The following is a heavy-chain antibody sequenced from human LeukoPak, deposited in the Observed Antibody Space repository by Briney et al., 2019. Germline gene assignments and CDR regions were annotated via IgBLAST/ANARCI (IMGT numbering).Heavy chain of an antibody. CDR1: GYTLTELS. Sequence: SCKVSGYTLTELSMHWVRQAPGKGLEWVAVISFDGSNKYYADSVKGRFTISRDNSKNTLYLQMNSLRAEDTAVYYCAKDPNTYSGYDYDYYYYMDVWGKGTTVTISS. V-gene: IGHV3-30*01. D-gene: IGHD5-12*01. J-gene: IGHJ6*03. CDR3: AKDPNTYSGYDYDYYYYMDV. CDR2: ISFDGSNK.